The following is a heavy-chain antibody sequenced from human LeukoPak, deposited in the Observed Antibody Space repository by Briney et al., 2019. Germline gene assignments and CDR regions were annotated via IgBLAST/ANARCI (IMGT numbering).Heavy chain of an antibody. CDR2: IYYSGST. D-gene: IGHD3-9*01. J-gene: IGHJ5*02. CDR1: GGSVSSGSYY. V-gene: IGHV4-61*01. CDR3: AREWYYDILTGSPWFDP. Sequence: SETLSLTCTVSGGSVSSGSYYWSWIRQPPGKGLEWIGYIYYSGSTNYNPPLKSRVTISVDTSKNQFSLKLSSVTAADTAVYYCAREWYYDILTGSPWFDPWGQGTLVTVSS.